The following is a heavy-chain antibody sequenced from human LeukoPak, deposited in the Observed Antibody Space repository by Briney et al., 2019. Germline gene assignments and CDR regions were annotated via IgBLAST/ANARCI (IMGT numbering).Heavy chain of an antibody. CDR3: VGDTPPGGDYYFDY. CDR2: IWNAGTNT. V-gene: IGHV3-33*01. Sequence: GGSLRLSCGASGFSFSTYGMHWVRRAPGKGLEGVALIWNAGTNTYYADSGKGRFTISRDNSKNTLYLQMNSLRAEDTAVYYCVGDTPPGGDYYFDYWGQGTLVIVSS. J-gene: IGHJ4*02. D-gene: IGHD3-16*01. CDR1: GFSFSTYG.